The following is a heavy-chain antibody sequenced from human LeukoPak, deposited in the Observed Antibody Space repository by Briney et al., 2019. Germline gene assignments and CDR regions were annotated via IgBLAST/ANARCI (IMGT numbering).Heavy chain of an antibody. Sequence: SVKVSCKASGGTFNTYAISWVRQAPGQGLEWMGGIIPIFGTANYAQKFQGRVTITADESTSTAYMELSSLRSEDTAVYYCARGPPAGSYGVDYWGQGTLVTVSS. CDR1: GGTFNTYA. CDR2: IIPIFGTA. V-gene: IGHV1-69*01. J-gene: IGHJ4*02. CDR3: ARGPPAGSYGVDY. D-gene: IGHD5-18*01.